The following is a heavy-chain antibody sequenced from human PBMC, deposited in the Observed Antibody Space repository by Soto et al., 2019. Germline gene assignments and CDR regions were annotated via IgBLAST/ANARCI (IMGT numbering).Heavy chain of an antibody. V-gene: IGHV3-30*18. CDR3: AKRQYCSGGSCYYYYYGMDV. J-gene: IGHJ6*02. CDR1: GFTFSSYG. CDR2: ISYDGSNK. Sequence: QVPLVESGGGVVQPGRSLRLSCAASGFTFSSYGMHWVRQAPGKGLEWVAVISYDGSNKYYADSVKGRFTISRDNSKNTLYLQMNSLRAEDTAVYYCAKRQYCSGGSCYYYYYGMDVWGQGTTVTVSS. D-gene: IGHD2-15*01.